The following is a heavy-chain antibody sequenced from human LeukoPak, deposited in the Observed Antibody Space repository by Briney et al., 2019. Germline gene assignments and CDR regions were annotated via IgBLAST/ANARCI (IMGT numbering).Heavy chain of an antibody. CDR2: ISSSGGTT. CDR3: AKGRNAWPTIFDS. J-gene: IGHJ4*02. D-gene: IGHD5-24*01. V-gene: IGHV3-23*01. Sequence: GGSLRLSCAASGFTFSTYAVNWVRQAPGKGLEWVSAISSSGGTTYYADSVKGRFSISRDNSKNTLYLRMNSLRAEDTAVYYCAKGRNAWPTIFDSWGQGTLITVSA. CDR1: GFTFSTYA.